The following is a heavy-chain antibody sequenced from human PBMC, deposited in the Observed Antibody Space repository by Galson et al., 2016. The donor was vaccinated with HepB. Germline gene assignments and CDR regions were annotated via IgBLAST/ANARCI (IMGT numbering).Heavy chain of an antibody. J-gene: IGHJ4*02. CDR2: ISGRGDKI. V-gene: IGHV3-23*01. Sequence: SLRLSCAASGFTFSKAWMSWVRQAPGKGLEWVSTISGRGDKIYYADSVKGRFTISRDISKNTLFLQMDSLRAEDTAVYFCSKASQAVYPRWPLAYWGQGTLVTVSS. D-gene: IGHD4-23*01. CDR3: SKASQAVYPRWPLAY. CDR1: GFTFSKAW.